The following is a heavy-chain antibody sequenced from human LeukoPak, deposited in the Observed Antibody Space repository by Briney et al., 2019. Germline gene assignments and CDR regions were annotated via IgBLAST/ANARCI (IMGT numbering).Heavy chain of an antibody. Sequence: PGGSLRLSCAASGFTLSSYGMSWVRQSPGKGREWVANIKPDGSEKYYVDSGKGRFTISRNNARTALFLEMNSLRAEDTAVYYCARERMYSGSGSTFPYYDYWGQGTLVIVSS. CDR2: IKPDGSEK. D-gene: IGHD3-10*01. J-gene: IGHJ4*02. V-gene: IGHV3-7*01. CDR3: ARERMYSGSGSTFPYYDY. CDR1: GFTLSSYG.